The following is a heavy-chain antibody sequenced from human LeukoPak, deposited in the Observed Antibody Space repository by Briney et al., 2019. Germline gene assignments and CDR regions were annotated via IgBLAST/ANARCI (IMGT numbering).Heavy chain of an antibody. CDR2: IIPIFGTA. CDR1: GGTFSSYA. V-gene: IGHV1-69*13. CDR3: ARDVRPMITFGGVIVNGMDV. D-gene: IGHD3-16*02. J-gene: IGHJ6*02. Sequence: GASVKVSCKASGGTFSSYAISWVRQAPGQGLEWMGGIIPIFGTANYAQKFQGRVTITAGESTSTAYMELSSLRSEDTAVYYCARDVRPMITFGGVIVNGMDVWGQGATVTVSS.